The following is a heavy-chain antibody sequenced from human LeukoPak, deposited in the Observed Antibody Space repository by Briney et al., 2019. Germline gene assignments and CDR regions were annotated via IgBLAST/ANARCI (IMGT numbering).Heavy chain of an antibody. V-gene: IGHV3-74*01. CDR1: GITFSNYL. J-gene: IGHJ4*02. CDR3: ARGNSKPGDY. D-gene: IGHD1-7*01. CDR2: INSDGSST. Sequence: GALRPSFAAPGITFSNYLIHLVRPASGEGLVWVSRINSDGSSTSYADSVKGRFTISRDNAKNTLYLQMNSLRAEDTAVYCCARGNSKPGDYWGQGTLVTVSS.